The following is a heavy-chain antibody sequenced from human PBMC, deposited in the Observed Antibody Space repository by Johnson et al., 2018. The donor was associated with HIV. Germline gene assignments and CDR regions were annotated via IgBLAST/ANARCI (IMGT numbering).Heavy chain of an antibody. Sequence: VQLVESGGGLVQPGGSLRLSCAASGFTFSSYWMHWVRQAPGKGLVWVSRINSDGSSTSYADSVTGRFTISRDNAKNTLYLQMNSLRAEDTAVYYCARVTYYYDSSGLTGRAFDIWGQGTMVTVSS. CDR3: ARVTYYYDSSGLTGRAFDI. CDR1: GFTFSSYW. CDR2: INSDGSST. J-gene: IGHJ3*02. D-gene: IGHD3-22*01. V-gene: IGHV3-74*02.